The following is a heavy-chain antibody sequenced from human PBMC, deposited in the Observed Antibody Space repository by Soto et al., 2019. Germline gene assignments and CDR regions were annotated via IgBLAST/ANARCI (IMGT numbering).Heavy chain of an antibody. V-gene: IGHV3-48*02. Sequence: PGGSLTLSCAAAGFTFSSYSMNWVRQAPGKGLEWVSYISSSSSTIYYADSVKGRFTISRDNAKNSLYLQMNSLRDEDTAVYYCARDQADGDYDYYYYGMDVWGQGTTVTVSS. CDR3: ARDQADGDYDYYYYGMDV. J-gene: IGHJ6*02. D-gene: IGHD4-17*01. CDR1: GFTFSSYS. CDR2: ISSSSSTI.